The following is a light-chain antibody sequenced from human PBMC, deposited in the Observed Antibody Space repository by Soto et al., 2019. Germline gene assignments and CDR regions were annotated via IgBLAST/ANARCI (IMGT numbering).Light chain of an antibody. CDR3: SSHTTTSSALQV. V-gene: IGLV2-14*01. CDR2: GVS. Sequence: QSALTQPASVSGSPGRSITISCSGTISEFVVYNYVSWYQQHPGKAPKIILYGVSNRPSGVSNRFSGSKSGNTASLTISGLQAEDEADYYCSSHTTTSSALQVFGTGTKVTVL. CDR1: ISEFVVYNY. J-gene: IGLJ1*01.